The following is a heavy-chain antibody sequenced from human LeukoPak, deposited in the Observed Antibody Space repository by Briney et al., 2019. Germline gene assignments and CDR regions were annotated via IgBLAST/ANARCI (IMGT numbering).Heavy chain of an antibody. CDR3: ARAYMITGRLDY. CDR2: ISYDGSNK. CDR1: GFTFSSYA. D-gene: IGHD3-16*01. V-gene: IGHV3-30*04. J-gene: IGHJ4*02. Sequence: GRSLRLSGAASGFTFSSYAMHWVRQAPGKGLEWVAVISYDGSNKYYADSVKGRFTISRDNSKNTLYLQMNSLRAEDTAVYYCARAYMITGRLDYWGQGTLVTVSS.